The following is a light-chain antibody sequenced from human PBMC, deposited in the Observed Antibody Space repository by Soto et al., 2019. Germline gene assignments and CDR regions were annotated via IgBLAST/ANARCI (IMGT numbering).Light chain of an antibody. Sequence: QSVRTQPPSASGSPGQSVTISCTGTNSDVGGYNSVSWYQQYPGKAPQVMIYDVSKRPSGVPDRFSGSKSGNTASLTVSGLQAEDEADYYCSSFADRSILVFGGGTKLTVL. J-gene: IGLJ2*01. CDR3: SSFADRSILV. CDR2: DVS. V-gene: IGLV2-8*01. CDR1: NSDVGGYNS.